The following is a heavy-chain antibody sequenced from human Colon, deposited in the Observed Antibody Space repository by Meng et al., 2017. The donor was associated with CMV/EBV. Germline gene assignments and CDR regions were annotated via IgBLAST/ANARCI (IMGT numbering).Heavy chain of an antibody. Sequence: QLVQAGAAGRMPGASVKVSCKASGYSFTGYYIHWVRQAPGQGLEWMGWMDPTTGRTDYAQKFQGTVTMTRDTSISTAYLELSRLTSDDTAVYYCASHGSYVWGSHHWGQGTLVTVSS. V-gene: IGHV1-2*02. CDR1: GYSFTGYY. D-gene: IGHD3-16*01. CDR3: ASHGSYVWGSHH. CDR2: MDPTTGRT. J-gene: IGHJ1*01.